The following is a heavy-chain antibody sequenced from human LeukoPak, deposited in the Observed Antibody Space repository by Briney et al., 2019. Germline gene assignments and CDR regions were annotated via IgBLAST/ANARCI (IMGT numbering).Heavy chain of an antibody. D-gene: IGHD4-17*01. CDR2: ISGTGGST. CDR3: AKAGYGDYGRYDY. CDR1: GFTFSSNG. V-gene: IGHV3-23*01. Sequence: GGSLRLSCAASGFTFSSNGMSWVRQAPGKGLEWVSAISGTGGSTYYADSVKGRFTISRDNSKNTLYLQMNSLRAEDTAVYYCAKAGYGDYGRYDYWGQGTLVTVSS. J-gene: IGHJ4*02.